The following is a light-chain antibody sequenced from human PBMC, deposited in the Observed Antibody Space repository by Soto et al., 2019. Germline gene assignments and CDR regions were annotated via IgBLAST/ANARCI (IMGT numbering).Light chain of an antibody. V-gene: IGKV3-11*01. CDR2: DAS. CDR3: QPYNNWPLT. Sequence: EIVLTQSPATLSLSPGERATLSCRASQSVNNYLAWYQQKPGQTPRLLIYDASKRATGTPARFTGRGSGTDFTLTISSLEPEDFAIYYCQPYNNWPLTFGGGTKVESK. CDR1: QSVNNY. J-gene: IGKJ4*01.